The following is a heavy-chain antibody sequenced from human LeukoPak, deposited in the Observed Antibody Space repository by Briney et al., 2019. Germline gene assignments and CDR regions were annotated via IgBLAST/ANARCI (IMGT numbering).Heavy chain of an antibody. V-gene: IGHV3-21*01. D-gene: IGHD4-17*01. Sequence: GGSLRLSCAASGFTFRSHRMNWVRQAPGKGLEWVSSISSSSSYIYYADSVKGRFTISRDNAKNSLFLQMNSLRAEDTAVYYCARGLDDFGAPTRFYPWGQGTLVTVSS. CDR2: ISSSSSYI. CDR3: ARGLDDFGAPTRFYP. CDR1: GFTFRSHR. J-gene: IGHJ5*02.